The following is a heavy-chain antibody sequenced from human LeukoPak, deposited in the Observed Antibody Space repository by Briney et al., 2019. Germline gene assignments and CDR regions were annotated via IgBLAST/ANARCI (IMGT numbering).Heavy chain of an antibody. CDR1: GFTFGDYA. J-gene: IGHJ6*02. D-gene: IGHD6-19*01. Sequence: GGSLRLSCTGSGFTFGDYAMSWVRQAPGKGLEWVGFIRSKTFGGTTEYAASVKGRFALSRDDSKSIAYLQMHSLKTEDTAVYYCSRDLIAVAENYYYYAMDVWGQGTTVTVSS. V-gene: IGHV3-49*04. CDR3: SRDLIAVAENYYYYAMDV. CDR2: IRSKTFGGTT.